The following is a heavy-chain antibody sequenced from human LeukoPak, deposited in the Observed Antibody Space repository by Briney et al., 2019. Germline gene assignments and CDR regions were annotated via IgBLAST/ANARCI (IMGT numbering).Heavy chain of an antibody. CDR2: ISSSGSTI. Sequence: GGSLRLSCAASGFTFSSYEMNWVRQAPGKGLEWVSYISSSGSTIYYADSVKGRFTISRDNAKNSLYLQMNSLRAEGTAVYYCARGLLEWLFTGLYYYYGMDVWGQGTTVTVSS. V-gene: IGHV3-48*03. CDR1: GFTFSSYE. J-gene: IGHJ6*02. CDR3: ARGLLEWLFTGLYYYYGMDV. D-gene: IGHD3-3*01.